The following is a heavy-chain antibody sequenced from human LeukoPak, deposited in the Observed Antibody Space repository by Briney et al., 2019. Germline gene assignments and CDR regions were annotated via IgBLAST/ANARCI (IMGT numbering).Heavy chain of an antibody. D-gene: IGHD3-22*01. Sequence: GGSLRLSCAASGFTFRIYGMNWVRQAPGKGLEWVSFITPNADRTSYADSVEGRFTISRDNPRNTLYMQMNSLRDEDTAVYYCAIMHGYYDGSGYWVQWGQGTLVTVSS. J-gene: IGHJ1*01. CDR1: GFTFRIYG. CDR2: ITPNADRT. V-gene: IGHV3-23*01. CDR3: AIMHGYYDGSGYWVQ.